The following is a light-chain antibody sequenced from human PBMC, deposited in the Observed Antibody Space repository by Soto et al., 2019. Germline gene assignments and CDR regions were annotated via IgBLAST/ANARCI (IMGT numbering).Light chain of an antibody. Sequence: QSALTQPPSASGSPGQSVTISCTGTSSDVGGYNYVSWYQQHPGKAPKLMIYEVSKRPSGVPDRFSGSKSGNTASLTVSGLQAEHEADYYCNSYAGSNNFLFGTGTKLTVL. CDR1: SSDVGGYNY. CDR2: EVS. CDR3: NSYAGSNNFL. V-gene: IGLV2-8*01. J-gene: IGLJ1*01.